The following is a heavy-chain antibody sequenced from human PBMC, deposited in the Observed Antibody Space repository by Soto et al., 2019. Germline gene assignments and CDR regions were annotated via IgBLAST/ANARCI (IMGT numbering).Heavy chain of an antibody. J-gene: IGHJ5*02. D-gene: IGHD3-10*01. CDR3: ATVKSWAVSP. V-gene: IGHV3-7*01. CDR2: IKQSGSDR. Sequence: EVQLVESGGGLVQPGGSLGLSCAASGFTFSSYCMSWVRLAPGKGLERLAHIKQSGSDRDYVDSVRARFTTSRDNAKNSLYLQMNSLRVEDTAMYYCATVKSWAVSPWGQGTLVTVSS. CDR1: GFTFSSYC.